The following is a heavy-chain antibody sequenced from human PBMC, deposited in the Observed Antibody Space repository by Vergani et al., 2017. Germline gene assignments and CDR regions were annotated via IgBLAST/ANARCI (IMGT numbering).Heavy chain of an antibody. V-gene: IGHV1-69*01. D-gene: IGHD3-3*01. CDR3: ARPPYDFWSGYYNYYYMDV. J-gene: IGHJ6*03. CDR1: GGTFSSYA. CDR2: IIPIFGTA. Sequence: QVQLVQSGAEVKKPGSSVKVSCKASGGTFSSYAISWVRQAPGQGLEWMGGIIPIFGTANYAQKFQGRVTITADESTSTAYMELSSLRSEDTAVYYCARPPYDFWSGYYNYYYMDVWGKGTTVTVSS.